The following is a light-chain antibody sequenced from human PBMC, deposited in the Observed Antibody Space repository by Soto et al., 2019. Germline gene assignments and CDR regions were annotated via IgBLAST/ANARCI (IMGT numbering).Light chain of an antibody. J-gene: IGKJ1*01. Sequence: DILLTQSPATLSLSPWERATLSCRASQTVRNYYLAWHQQQPGQAPRLLIYDASSTATGIPDRFSGSGSGTEFTLTISSLQPDDFATYYCQQYNSYSLWTFGQGTKVDIK. CDR1: QTVRNYY. V-gene: IGKV3-20*01. CDR2: DAS. CDR3: QQYNSYSLWT.